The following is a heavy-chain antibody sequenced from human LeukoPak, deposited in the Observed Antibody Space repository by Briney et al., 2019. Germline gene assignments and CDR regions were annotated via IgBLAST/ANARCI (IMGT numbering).Heavy chain of an antibody. D-gene: IGHD1-1*01. CDR2: ISGSGGST. J-gene: IGHJ4*02. Sequence: GGSLRLSCAASGFTFSGYAMSWVRQAPGKGLEWVSAISGSGGSTYYADSVKGRFTISRDNSKNTLYLQMNSLGAEDTAVYYCAKTYRDDNRIDYWGQGTLVTVSS. CDR3: AKTYRDDNRIDY. CDR1: GFTFSGYA. V-gene: IGHV3-23*01.